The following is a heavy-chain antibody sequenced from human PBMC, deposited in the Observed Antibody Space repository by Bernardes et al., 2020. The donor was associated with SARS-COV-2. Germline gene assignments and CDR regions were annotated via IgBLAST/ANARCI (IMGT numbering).Heavy chain of an antibody. J-gene: IGHJ6*02. CDR2: ISSSGSTI. Sequence: GGTLRLSCAASGFTFSSYEMNWVRQAPGKGLEWVSYISSSGSTIYYADSVKGRFTISRDNAKNSLYLQMNSLRAEDTAVYYCARSPERVITIFGVVSYHGMDVWGQGTTVTVSS. CDR3: ARSPERVITIFGVVSYHGMDV. V-gene: IGHV3-48*03. CDR1: GFTFSSYE. D-gene: IGHD3-3*01.